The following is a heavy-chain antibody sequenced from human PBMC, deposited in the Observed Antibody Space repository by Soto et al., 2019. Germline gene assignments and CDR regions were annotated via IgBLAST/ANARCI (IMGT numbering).Heavy chain of an antibody. J-gene: IGHJ6*02. Sequence: PGESLKISCKGSGYSFTSYWIGWVRQMPGKGLEWMGIIYPGDSDTRYSPSFQGQVTISADKSISTAYLQWSSLKASDTAMYYCARRKYIVGAPGYGMDVWGQGTTVTVSS. D-gene: IGHD1-26*01. CDR2: IYPGDSDT. CDR3: ARRKYIVGAPGYGMDV. CDR1: GYSFTSYW. V-gene: IGHV5-51*01.